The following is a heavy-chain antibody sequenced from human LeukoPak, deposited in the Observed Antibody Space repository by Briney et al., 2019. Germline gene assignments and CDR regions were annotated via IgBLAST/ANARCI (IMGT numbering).Heavy chain of an antibody. CDR1: GYTFPTYG. D-gene: IGHD2-8*01. CDR2: ISGYSGNT. J-gene: IGHJ4*02. CDR3: ARDGCTDGVCYFDY. Sequence: ASVKLSCKACGYTFPTYGFTWVRQGPGQGLEWMGWISGYSGNTKYAQKFQGRVTMTTDTSTSTAYMELRSLRSDDTAVYYCARDGCTDGVCYFDYWGQGALVTVSS. V-gene: IGHV1-18*01.